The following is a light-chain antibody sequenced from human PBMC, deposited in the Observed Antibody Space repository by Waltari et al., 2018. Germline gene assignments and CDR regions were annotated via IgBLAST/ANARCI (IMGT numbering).Light chain of an antibody. Sequence: SYVLTQPPSVSVAPGQTARITCGGSDIGDKLVHWYQHKTGQAPLLVVYDDTDRPSGIPGRISGSNSGYTATLSITRVEAGDEADYYCQVWDSDGDYVVFGGGTKLIVL. CDR3: QVWDSDGDYVV. CDR1: DIGDKL. V-gene: IGLV3-21*02. CDR2: DDT. J-gene: IGLJ2*01.